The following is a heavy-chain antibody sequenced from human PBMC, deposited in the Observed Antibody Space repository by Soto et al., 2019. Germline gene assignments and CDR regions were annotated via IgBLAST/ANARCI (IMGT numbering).Heavy chain of an antibody. CDR2: IIPIFGTA. Sequence: GASVKVSCKASGGAFSSYAISWVRQAPGQGLEWMGGIIPIFGTANYAQKFQGRVTVTADESTSTAYMELSSLRSEDTAVYYCARATGVWGKRNYYYYYGMDVWGQGTTVTVS. CDR3: ARATGVWGKRNYYYYYGMDV. D-gene: IGHD3-16*01. V-gene: IGHV1-69*13. J-gene: IGHJ6*02. CDR1: GGAFSSYA.